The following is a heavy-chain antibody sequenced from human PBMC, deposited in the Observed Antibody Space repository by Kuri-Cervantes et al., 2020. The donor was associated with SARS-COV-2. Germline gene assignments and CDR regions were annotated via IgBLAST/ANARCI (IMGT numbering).Heavy chain of an antibody. CDR3: ARGYYDSSGYPLGWYFDL. J-gene: IGHJ2*01. CDR1: GFTFSSYW. D-gene: IGHD3-22*01. V-gene: IGHV3-13*04. CDR2: IGTAGDT. Sequence: GGSLRLSCAASGFTFSSYWMHWVRQATGKGLEWVSAIGTAGDTYYPGSVKGRFTISRENAKNSLYLQMNGLRAGDTAVYYCARGYYDSSGYPLGWYFDLWGRGTLVTVSS.